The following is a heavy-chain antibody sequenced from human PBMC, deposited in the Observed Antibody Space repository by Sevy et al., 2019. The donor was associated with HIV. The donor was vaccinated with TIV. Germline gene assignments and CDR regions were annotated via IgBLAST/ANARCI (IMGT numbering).Heavy chain of an antibody. V-gene: IGHV3-73*01. CDR3: TRLGYYDSSGYYNY. D-gene: IGHD3-22*01. J-gene: IGHJ4*02. CDR1: GFTFSGSA. CDR2: IRSKANSYAT. Sequence: GGSLRLSCAASGFTFSGSAMHWVRQASGKGLEWVGRIRSKANSYATAYAASVKGRFTISRDDSKNTAYLQMNSLKTEDTAVYYCTRLGYYDSSGYYNYWGQGTLATVSS.